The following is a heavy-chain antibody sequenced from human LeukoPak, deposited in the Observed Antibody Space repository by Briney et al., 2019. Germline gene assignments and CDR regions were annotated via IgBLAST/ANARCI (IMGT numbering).Heavy chain of an antibody. CDR1: GASLNGYS. V-gene: IGHV4-34*01. CDR2: INHSGTT. Sequence: SETLSLTCAVYGASLNGYSWSWIRQPPGKGLEWIGEINHSGTTNYNPSLKSRVTISVDTSKNQFSLKLTSVTAADTAVYYCARHLSNYYYDSRGYYPHFDYWGQGTLVTVSS. J-gene: IGHJ4*02. D-gene: IGHD3-22*01. CDR3: ARHLSNYYYDSRGYYPHFDY.